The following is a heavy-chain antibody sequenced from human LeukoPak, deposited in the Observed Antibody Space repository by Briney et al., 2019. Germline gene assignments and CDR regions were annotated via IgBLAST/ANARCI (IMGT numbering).Heavy chain of an antibody. CDR2: VFYSGST. Sequence: SETLSLTCTVSGGSISSYYWSWIRQPPGKELEWIGYVFYSGSTNYNPSLTRRVTISVDTSKNQFSLKLSSVTAADTAVYYCARRMGSSWTFDYWGQGTLVTVSS. CDR3: ARRMGSSWTFDY. D-gene: IGHD6-13*01. V-gene: IGHV4-59*01. J-gene: IGHJ4*02. CDR1: GGSISSYY.